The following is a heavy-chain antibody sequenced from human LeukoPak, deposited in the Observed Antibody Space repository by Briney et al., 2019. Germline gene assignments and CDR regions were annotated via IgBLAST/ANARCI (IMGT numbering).Heavy chain of an antibody. J-gene: IGHJ6*02. D-gene: IGHD2-15*01. CDR2: IIPIFGTA. CDR3: ARDDLDCSGGSCYYYYYGMDV. Sequence: SVKVSCKASGYTFISYGISWVRQAPGQGLEWMGGIIPIFGTANYAQKFQGRVTITADESTSTAYMELSSLRSEDTAVYYCARDDLDCSGGSCYYYYYGMDVWGQGTTVTVSS. V-gene: IGHV1-69*13. CDR1: GYTFISYG.